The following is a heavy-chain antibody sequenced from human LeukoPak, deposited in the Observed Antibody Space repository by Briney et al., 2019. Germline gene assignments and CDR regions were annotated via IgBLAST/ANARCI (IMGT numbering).Heavy chain of an antibody. D-gene: IGHD6-19*01. V-gene: IGHV4-59*08. CDR3: ARHSSGWFFDY. Sequence: SETLSLTCTVSGDSISSYYWSWIRQPPGKGLEWIGYIYYSGSTNYNPSLKSRVTISVDTSKNQFSLKLSSVTAADTAVYYCARHSSGWFFDYWGQGTLVTVSS. CDR1: GDSISSYY. J-gene: IGHJ4*02. CDR2: IYYSGST.